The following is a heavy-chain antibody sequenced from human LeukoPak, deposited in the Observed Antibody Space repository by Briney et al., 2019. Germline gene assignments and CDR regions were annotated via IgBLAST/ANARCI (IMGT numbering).Heavy chain of an antibody. J-gene: IGHJ4*02. CDR2: VSSSSGHI. CDR3: AREKNDIVLTSYYFDY. D-gene: IGHD5-12*01. CDR1: GFTFSSYS. Sequence: GGSLRLSCAASGFTFSSYSMNWVRQAPGKGLEWVASVSSSSGHIYYADSEKGRLTISRDDAKNSLYLQLNSLRAEDTAVYYCAREKNDIVLTSYYFDYWGQGTLVTVSS. V-gene: IGHV3-21*04.